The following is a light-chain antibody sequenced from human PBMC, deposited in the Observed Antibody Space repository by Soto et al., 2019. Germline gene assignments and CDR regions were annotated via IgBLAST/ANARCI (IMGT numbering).Light chain of an antibody. CDR1: QSISSY. J-gene: IGKJ1*01. V-gene: IGKV1-39*01. CDR2: AAS. Sequence: DIQMTQSPSSLSASVGDRVTITCRASQSISSYLNWYQQKPGKAPKLLIYAASSLQSGVPSRFSGSXXXTXXXXTISSLQPEDFATYYCQQSYSTPPWTFGQGTKVEIK. CDR3: QQSYSTPPWT.